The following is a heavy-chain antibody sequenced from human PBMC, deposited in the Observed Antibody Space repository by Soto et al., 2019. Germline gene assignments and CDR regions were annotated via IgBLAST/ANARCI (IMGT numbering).Heavy chain of an antibody. CDR3: AKELIVLMVYAIRDGMDV. CDR1: GFTFSSYG. J-gene: IGHJ6*02. D-gene: IGHD2-8*01. Sequence: QVQLVESGGGVVQPGRSLRLSCAASGFTFSSYGMHWVRQAPGTGLEWVAVISYDGSNKYYADSVKGRFTSSRDNSKNTLYLQMNSLRAEDTAVYYCAKELIVLMVYAIRDGMDVWGQGTTVTVSS. CDR2: ISYDGSNK. V-gene: IGHV3-30*18.